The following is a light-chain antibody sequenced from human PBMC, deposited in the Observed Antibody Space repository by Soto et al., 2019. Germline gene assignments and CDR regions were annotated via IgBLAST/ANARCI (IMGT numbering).Light chain of an antibody. CDR3: QQTHSIPWT. Sequence: DIQMTQSPSSKSASVGDRVTISCRASENVGKYLNWYQQKAGRAPELLIYGVSTLHSGVPSRFSGRGSGTEFSLIIASLQPEDSATYYCQQTHSIPWTFGRGAEVEIK. V-gene: IGKV1-39*01. J-gene: IGKJ1*01. CDR1: ENVGKY. CDR2: GVS.